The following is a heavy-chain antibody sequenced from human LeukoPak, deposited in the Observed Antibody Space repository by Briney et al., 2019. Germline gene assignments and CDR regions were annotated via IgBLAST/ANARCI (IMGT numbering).Heavy chain of an antibody. V-gene: IGHV4-61*10. D-gene: IGHD2-2*02. Sequence: SETLSLTCTVSGDSLTNSPYYWSWIRQPAGKGLEWIGRIYSSGSTNYNPSLKSRVTISVDTSKNQFSLKLSSVTAADTAVYYCARTPSVVVPAAIRDYYYYYMDVWGKGTTVTVSS. CDR2: IYSSGST. J-gene: IGHJ6*03. CDR1: GDSLTNSPYY. CDR3: ARTPSVVVPAAIRDYYYYYMDV.